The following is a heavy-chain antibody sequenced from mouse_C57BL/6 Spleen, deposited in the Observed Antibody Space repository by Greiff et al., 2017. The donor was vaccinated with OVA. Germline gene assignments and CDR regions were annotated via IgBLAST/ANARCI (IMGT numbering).Heavy chain of an antibody. V-gene: IGHV1-26*01. CDR2: INPNNGGT. CDR3: ARGFTTVVGY. J-gene: IGHJ2*01. D-gene: IGHD1-1*01. CDR1: GYTFTDYY. Sequence: VQLQQSGPELVKPGASVKISCKASGYTFTDYYMNWVKQSHGKSLEWIGDINPNNGGTSYNQKFKGKATLTVDKSSSTAYMELRSLTSEDSAVYYCARGFTTVVGYWGQGTTLTVSS.